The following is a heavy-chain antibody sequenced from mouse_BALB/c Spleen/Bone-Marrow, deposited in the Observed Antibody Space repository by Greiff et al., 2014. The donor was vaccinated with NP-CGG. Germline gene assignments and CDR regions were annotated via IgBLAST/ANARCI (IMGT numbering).Heavy chain of an antibody. J-gene: IGHJ2*01. D-gene: IGHD2-2*01. CDR1: GYTFTSYV. V-gene: IGHV1-14*01. CDR3: AREGGYDEDYFDY. Sequence: QLVESGPELVKPGASVKMSCKASGYTFTSYVMHWVKQKPGQGLEWIGCINPYNDGTKYNEKFKGKATLTSDKSSSTAYMELSSLTSEDSAVYYCAREGGYDEDYFDYWGQGTTLTVSS. CDR2: INPYNDGT.